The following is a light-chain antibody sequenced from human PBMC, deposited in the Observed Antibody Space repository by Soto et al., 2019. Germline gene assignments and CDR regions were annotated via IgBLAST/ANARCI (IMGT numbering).Light chain of an antibody. V-gene: IGKV3-15*01. J-gene: IGKJ1*01. CDR1: QSVSSN. Sequence: EIVMTQSPATLSVSPGERATLSCRASQSVSSNLAWYQQKPGQAPRLLIYGASTRATGIPARFSGSGSGTEFTLTISSLQSEGFAGYYCQQYNNWPQPFGQGT. CDR3: QQYNNWPQP. CDR2: GAS.